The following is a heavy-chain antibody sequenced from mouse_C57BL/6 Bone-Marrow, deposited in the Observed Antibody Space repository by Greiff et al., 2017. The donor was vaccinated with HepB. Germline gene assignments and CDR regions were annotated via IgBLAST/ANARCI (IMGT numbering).Heavy chain of an antibody. CDR3: AREEVITTASYWYFDV. D-gene: IGHD1-1*01. V-gene: IGHV1-18*01. Sequence: EVQLQQSGPELVKPGASVKIPCKASGYTFTDYNMDWVKQSHGKSLEWIGDINPNNGGTIYNQKFKGKATLTVDKSSSTAYMELRSLTSEDTAVYYCAREEVITTASYWYFDVWGTGTTVTVSS. J-gene: IGHJ1*03. CDR1: GYTFTDYN. CDR2: INPNNGGT.